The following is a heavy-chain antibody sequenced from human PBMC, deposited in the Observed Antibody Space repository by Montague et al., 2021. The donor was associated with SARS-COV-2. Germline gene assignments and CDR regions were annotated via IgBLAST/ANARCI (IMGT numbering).Heavy chain of an antibody. CDR1: GDAEVRRRSD. CDR3: ARVPKMGGSGYYYN. D-gene: IGHD3-22*01. Sequence: SETLSLTCTVSGDAEVRRRSDEHRFELPPHEQLVWSLRLYHDGNTYYNPSLKTRVSLSIDERKNQFSLKFYSVTVADTAVDSCARVPKMGGSGYYYNWGQGILVTVSS. J-gene: IGHJ1*01. V-gene: IGHV4-39*01. CDR2: LYHDGNT.